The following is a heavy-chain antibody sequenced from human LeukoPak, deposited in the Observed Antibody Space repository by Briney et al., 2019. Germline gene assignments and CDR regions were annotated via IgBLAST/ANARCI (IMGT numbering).Heavy chain of an antibody. V-gene: IGHV3-30*04. D-gene: IGHD3-16*01. CDR1: GFTFSSYA. Sequence: GRSLRLSCAASGFTFSSYAMHWVRQAPGKGLEWVAVISYDGSNKYYADSVKGRFTISRDNSKNTLYLQMNSLRAEDTAVYYCARDAHYDYVWGSYDYYYYMVVWGKGTTVTVSS. J-gene: IGHJ6*03. CDR3: ARDAHYDYVWGSYDYYYYMVV. CDR2: ISYDGSNK.